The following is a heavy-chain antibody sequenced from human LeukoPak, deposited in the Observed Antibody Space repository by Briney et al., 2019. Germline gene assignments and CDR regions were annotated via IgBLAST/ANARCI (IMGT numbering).Heavy chain of an antibody. CDR2: ISWNSGSI. J-gene: IGHJ4*02. D-gene: IGHD1-26*01. V-gene: IGHV3-9*03. CDR3: AKYIGSSFLYFDY. Sequence: GGSLGLSCAASGFTFDDYAMHWVRQAPGKGPEWVSGISWNSGSIGYADSVKGRFTISRDNAKNSLYLQMNSLRAEDMALYYCAKYIGSSFLYFDYWGQGTLVTVSS. CDR1: GFTFDDYA.